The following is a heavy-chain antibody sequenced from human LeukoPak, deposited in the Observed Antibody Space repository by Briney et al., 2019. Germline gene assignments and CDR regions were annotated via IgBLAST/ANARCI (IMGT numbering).Heavy chain of an antibody. CDR3: ARDVGGGDCCVLDY. V-gene: IGHV3-66*01. CDR1: GFTFSNFA. CDR2: IYSGGST. Sequence: PGGSLRLSCAASGFTFSNFAMSWVRQAPGKGLEWVSVIYSGGSTYYADSVKGRFTISRDNSKNTLYLQMNSLRAEDTAVYYCARDVGGGDCCVLDYWGQGTLVTVSS. J-gene: IGHJ4*02. D-gene: IGHD2-21*02.